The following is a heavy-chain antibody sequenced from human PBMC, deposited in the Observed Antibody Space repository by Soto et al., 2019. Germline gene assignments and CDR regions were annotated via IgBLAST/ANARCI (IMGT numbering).Heavy chain of an antibody. J-gene: IGHJ6*02. CDR2: IYYSGGT. D-gene: IGHD6-19*01. CDR3: ATQRAPWLTGSYYYGMDV. V-gene: IGHV4-31*03. CDR1: GVSISSGAYY. Sequence: SETLSLTCTVSGVSISSGAYYWSWIRQHPGKGLEWIGYIYYSGGTYYDPSLKSRVTISVDTSKSQFSLKLSSVTAADTAVYYCATQRAPWLTGSYYYGMDVWGQGTTVTVSS.